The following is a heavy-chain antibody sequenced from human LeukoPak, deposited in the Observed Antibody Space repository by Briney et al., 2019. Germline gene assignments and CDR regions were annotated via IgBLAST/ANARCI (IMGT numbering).Heavy chain of an antibody. CDR3: AKDRIVLVTATFDC. CDR1: GFTFSLYG. J-gene: IGHJ4*02. CDR2: IQNDGSNK. V-gene: IGHV3-30*02. Sequence: GGSLRLSCAASGFTFSLYGIHWVRQAPGKGLEWVAFIQNDGSNKYYADSVKGRFTISRDNSKNTLYLQMNSLRPDDTAMYYCAKDRIVLVTATFDCWGQGTLVTVSS. D-gene: IGHD2-21*02.